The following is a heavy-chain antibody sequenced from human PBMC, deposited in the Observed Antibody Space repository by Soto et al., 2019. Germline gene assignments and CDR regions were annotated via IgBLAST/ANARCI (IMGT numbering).Heavy chain of an antibody. CDR1: GFTFSNAW. Sequence: EVQLVESGGGLVKPGGSLRLSCAASGFTFSNAWMNWVRQAPGKGLEWVGRIKSKTDGGTTDYAAPVKGRFTISRDDSKNTLYLQMNRLKTEDTAVYYCTTDWDYGASGDYWGQGTLVTVSS. J-gene: IGHJ4*02. V-gene: IGHV3-15*07. D-gene: IGHD4-17*01. CDR3: TTDWDYGASGDY. CDR2: IKSKTDGGTT.